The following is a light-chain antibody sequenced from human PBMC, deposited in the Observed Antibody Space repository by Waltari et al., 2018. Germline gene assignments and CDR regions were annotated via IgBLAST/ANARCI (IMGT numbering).Light chain of an antibody. CDR2: WAS. J-gene: IGKJ1*01. CDR1: QSVLYNSNNKNY. CDR3: QQHYISRT. V-gene: IGKV4-1*01. Sequence: DIVMTQSPNSLAVSLSERATINCKSSQSVLYNSNNKNYLAWYQQKPGQPPKLLIYWASTRESGVPDRFSGSGSGTDFTLSISSLQAEDVAVYYCQQHYISRTFGQGTRVEIK.